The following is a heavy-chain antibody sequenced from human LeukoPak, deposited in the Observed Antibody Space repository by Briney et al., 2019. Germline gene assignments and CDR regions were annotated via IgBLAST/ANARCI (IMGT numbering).Heavy chain of an antibody. V-gene: IGHV5-51*01. CDR2: SYPGDSDT. Sequence: GESLKISCKDSGYRFTSYWIGWVRQMPGKGLEWMGISYPGDSDTRYSPSFQGQVTISADKSINTADLQWSSLKASDTAIYYCARRGEAMDPFDYWGQGTLVTVSS. CDR1: GYRFTSYW. CDR3: ARRGEAMDPFDY. D-gene: IGHD5-18*01. J-gene: IGHJ4*02.